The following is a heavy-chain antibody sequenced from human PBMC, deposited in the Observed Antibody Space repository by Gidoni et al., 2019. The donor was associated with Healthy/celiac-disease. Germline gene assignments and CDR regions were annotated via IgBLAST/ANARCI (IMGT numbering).Heavy chain of an antibody. CDR1: GGTFSSYA. J-gene: IGHJ4*02. D-gene: IGHD4-17*01. CDR3: AREPMTTVTKGGFDY. CDR2: IIPIFGTA. V-gene: IGHV1-69*01. Sequence: QVQLVQSGAEVKKPGYSVKVSCKASGGTFSSYAISWVRPAPGQGREGMGGIIPIFGTANYAQKFQGRVTITADESTSTAYMELSSLRSEDTAVYYCAREPMTTVTKGGFDYWGQGTLVTVSS.